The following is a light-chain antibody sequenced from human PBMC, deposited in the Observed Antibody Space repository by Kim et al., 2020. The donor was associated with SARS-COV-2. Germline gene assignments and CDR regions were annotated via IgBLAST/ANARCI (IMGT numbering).Light chain of an antibody. J-gene: IGLJ3*02. CDR1: NIGSKS. CDR2: YDS. V-gene: IGLV3-21*04. CDR3: QVWDSSSDHPNWV. Sequence: SYELAQPPSVSVAPGKTARITCGGHNIGSKSVHWYQQRPGQAPVLVIYYDSDRPSGIPERFSGSNSGNTATLTIRRVEAGDEADYYCQVWDSSSDHPNWVFGGGTQLTVL.